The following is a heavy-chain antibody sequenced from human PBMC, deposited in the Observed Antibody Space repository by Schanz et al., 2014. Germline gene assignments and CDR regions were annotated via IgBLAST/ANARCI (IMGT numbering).Heavy chain of an antibody. V-gene: IGHV3-23*01. CDR3: ARDNRYYLFDY. CDR1: GFGFSSYS. Sequence: DVHLLESGGGLVQPGGSLRLSCAASGFGFSSYSMNWVRQAPGKGLEWVSGFDAHDGRAYYADSAKGRFTISRDNSKNTLYLQLGSLSAEDTAVYFCARDNRYYLFDYWGQGALVTVSS. D-gene: IGHD3-16*02. J-gene: IGHJ4*02. CDR2: FDAHDGRA.